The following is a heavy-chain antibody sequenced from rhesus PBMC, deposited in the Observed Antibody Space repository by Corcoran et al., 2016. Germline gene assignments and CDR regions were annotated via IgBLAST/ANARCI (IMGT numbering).Heavy chain of an antibody. CDR3: ARDQESPFDY. CDR2: ISGSGGST. CDR1: GGSVSSSNW. D-gene: IGHD1-32*01. V-gene: IGHV4-57*01. J-gene: IGHJ4*01. Sequence: QLQLQESGPGLVKPSETLSLTCAVSGGSVSSSNWWSWIRQPPGKGLEGIGRISGSGGSTSHNPTLTSRVTISTDTSKNQFSLKLSSVTAADTAVYYCARDQESPFDYWGQGVLVTVSS.